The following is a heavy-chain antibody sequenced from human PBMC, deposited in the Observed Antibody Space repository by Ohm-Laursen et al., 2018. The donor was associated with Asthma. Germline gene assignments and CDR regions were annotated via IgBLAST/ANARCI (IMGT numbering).Heavy chain of an antibody. J-gene: IGHJ2*01. D-gene: IGHD2-8*02. Sequence: TLSLTCPVSGGSISSGDYYWSWIRQPPGKGLEWIGYIYYSGSTYYNPSLKSRVTISVDTSKNQFSLKLSSVTAADTAVYYCARVYCTGGVCYNWYFDLWGRGTLVTVSS. CDR2: IYYSGST. CDR1: GGSISSGDYY. CDR3: ARVYCTGGVCYNWYFDL. V-gene: IGHV4-30-4*01.